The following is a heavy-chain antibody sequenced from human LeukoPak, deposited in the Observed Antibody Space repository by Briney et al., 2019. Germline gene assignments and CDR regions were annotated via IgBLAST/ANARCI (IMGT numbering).Heavy chain of an antibody. CDR2: VYNTGST. V-gene: IGHV3-53*01. J-gene: IGHJ4*02. CDR1: GIIGSSIY. Sequence: GGSLRLSCTGSGIIGSSIYMSWVRQAPGKGLEWVSVVYNTGSTFYTDSVKGRFTVSRDNSKDTLYLQMSGLRAEDTAVYYCASGIPFEYWGQGTLVTASS. CDR3: ASGIPFEY. D-gene: IGHD5-18*01.